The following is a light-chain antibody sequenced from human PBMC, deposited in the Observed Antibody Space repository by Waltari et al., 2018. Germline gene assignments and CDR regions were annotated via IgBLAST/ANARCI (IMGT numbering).Light chain of an antibody. J-gene: IGLJ3*02. CDR1: SGSVSTHTY. V-gene: IGLV8-61*01. CDR2: STF. CDR3: ALYLGSGIWV. Sequence: QTVVTQEPSFSVSPGGTVTLTCGLSSGSVSTHTYPSWSQQTPGQAPRTLIYSTFTRSSGVPDRFSGSIVGNKAALTITGAQADDESEFYCALYLGSGIWVFGGGTRLTVL.